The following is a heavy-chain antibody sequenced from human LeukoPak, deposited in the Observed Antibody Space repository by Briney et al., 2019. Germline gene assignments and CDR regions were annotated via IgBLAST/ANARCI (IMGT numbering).Heavy chain of an antibody. D-gene: IGHD6-6*01. J-gene: IGHJ6*03. CDR2: ISYDGSNN. V-gene: IGHV3-30*01. CDR1: GFTFSSYA. Sequence: GGSLRLSCAASGFTFSSYAMHWVRQAPGKGLEWVAVISYDGSNNYYADSAKGRFTISRDNSMHTLYLQMNSLRAEDKAVYYCGRRGAWSSTCDYYYYMDVWGKGTTVTVSS. CDR3: GRRGAWSSTCDYYYYMDV.